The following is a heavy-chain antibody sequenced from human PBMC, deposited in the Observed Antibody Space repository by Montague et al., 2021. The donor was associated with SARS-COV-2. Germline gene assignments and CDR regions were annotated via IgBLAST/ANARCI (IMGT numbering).Heavy chain of an antibody. D-gene: IGHD2-2*01. CDR1: GGSVTSGDYY. J-gene: IGHJ3*02. Sequence: SETLSLTCTVSGGSVTSGDYYWTWIRQPPGKGLEWIGYIYNTGRTNYNPSLKSRVTISMDTSKNQFSLKVDSVSAADTAVYYSATEMPAYDVFDTWGQGTMVTVSS. CDR2: IYNTGRT. V-gene: IGHV4-61*08. CDR3: ATEMPAYDVFDT.